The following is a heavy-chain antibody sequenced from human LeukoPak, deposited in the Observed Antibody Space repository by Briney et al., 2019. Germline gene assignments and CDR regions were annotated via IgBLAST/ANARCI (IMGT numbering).Heavy chain of an antibody. Sequence: PGRPLRLSCAASGFTFSSYGMQWVRQAPGKGLEWVAVISPDGSRQDYADSVKGRFTISRDNSKNTFYLQMISLRTEDTGVYYGVVTEFDYWGQGTLVAVSS. CDR1: GFTFSSYG. CDR3: VVTEFDY. V-gene: IGHV3-30*03. CDR2: ISPDGSRQ. D-gene: IGHD3-16*01. J-gene: IGHJ4*02.